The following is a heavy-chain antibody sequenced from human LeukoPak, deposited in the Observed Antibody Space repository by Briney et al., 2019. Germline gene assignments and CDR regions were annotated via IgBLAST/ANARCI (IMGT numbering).Heavy chain of an antibody. Sequence: ASVKVSCKASGYTFTSYDINWVRQATGQGLEWMGWMNPNSGNTGYAQKFQGRVTMTRKTSISTAYMELSSLRSEDTAVYYCARGRWAYYYDSSGYKYWGQGTLVTVSS. J-gene: IGHJ4*02. CDR1: GYTFTSYD. CDR3: ARGRWAYYYDSSGYKY. D-gene: IGHD3-22*01. CDR2: MNPNSGNT. V-gene: IGHV1-8*01.